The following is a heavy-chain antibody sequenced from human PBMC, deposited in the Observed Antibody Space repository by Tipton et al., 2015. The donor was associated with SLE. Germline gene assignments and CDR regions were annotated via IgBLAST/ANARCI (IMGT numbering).Heavy chain of an antibody. Sequence: TLSLTCAVYGGSFSGYYWSWIRQPPGKGLEWIGRIYTSGSTNYNPSLKSRVTMSVDTSKNQFSLKLSSVTAADTAVYYCARVTGTGGFDPWGQGTLVTVSS. CDR3: ARVTGTGGFDP. J-gene: IGHJ5*02. CDR1: GGSFSGYY. V-gene: IGHV4-59*10. D-gene: IGHD3/OR15-3a*01. CDR2: IYTSGST.